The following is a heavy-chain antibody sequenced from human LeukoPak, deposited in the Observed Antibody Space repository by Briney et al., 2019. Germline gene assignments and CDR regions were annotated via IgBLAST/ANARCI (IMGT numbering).Heavy chain of an antibody. V-gene: IGHV3-21*01. D-gene: IGHD6-6*01. CDR2: ISSTSSYT. CDR3: VRDLEYSSSSVSGRSFDY. J-gene: IGHJ4*02. CDR1: GFTFSRYS. Sequence: GGSLRLSCAASGFTFSRYSMNWVRQAPGKGLEWVSSISSTSSYTYYADSVKGRFTISRDNAQNSLYLQMNSLRAEDTAVYYCVRDLEYSSSSVSGRSFDYWGQGTLVTVSS.